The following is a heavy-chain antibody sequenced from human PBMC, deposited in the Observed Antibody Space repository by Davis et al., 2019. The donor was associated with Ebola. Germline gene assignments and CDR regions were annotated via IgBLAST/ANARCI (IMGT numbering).Heavy chain of an antibody. D-gene: IGHD3-22*01. CDR3: AREYDSSGYYQNYYYYYYMDV. V-gene: IGHV3-30*03. CDR2: ISYDGSNK. J-gene: IGHJ6*03. Sequence: GESLKISCAASGFTFSSYSMNWVRQAPGKGLEWVAVISYDGSNKYYADSVKGRFTISRDNSKNTLYLQMNSLKTEDTAVYYCAREYDSSGYYQNYYYYYYMDVWGKGTTVTVSS. CDR1: GFTFSSYS.